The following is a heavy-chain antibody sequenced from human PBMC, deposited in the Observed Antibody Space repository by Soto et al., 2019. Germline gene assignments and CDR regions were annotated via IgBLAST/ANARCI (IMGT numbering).Heavy chain of an antibody. CDR2: IYYSGST. J-gene: IGHJ3*02. D-gene: IGHD2-2*01. V-gene: IGHV4-39*01. CDR3: ARHCSSTSCYVDAFDI. Sequence: ETLSLTCTVSGGSISSSSYYWGWIRQPPGKGLEWIGSIYYSGSTYYNPSLKSRVTISVDTSKNQFSLKLSSVTAADTAVYYCARHCSSTSCYVDAFDIWGQGTMVTVSS. CDR1: GGSISSSSYY.